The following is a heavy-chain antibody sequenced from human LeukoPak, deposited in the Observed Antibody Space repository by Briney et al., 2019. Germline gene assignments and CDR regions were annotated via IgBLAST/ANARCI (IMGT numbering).Heavy chain of an antibody. V-gene: IGHV3-11*04. CDR1: GFTFSDYY. D-gene: IGHD3-16*01. Sequence: GGSLRLSCAASGFTFSDYYMSWIRQAPGKGLEWVSYISSSGSTIYYADSVKGRFTISRDNARNSLYLQMSSLRAEDTAVYYCAREGRKLCFDYWGPGTLVTVSS. J-gene: IGHJ4*02. CDR2: ISSSGSTI. CDR3: AREGRKLCFDY.